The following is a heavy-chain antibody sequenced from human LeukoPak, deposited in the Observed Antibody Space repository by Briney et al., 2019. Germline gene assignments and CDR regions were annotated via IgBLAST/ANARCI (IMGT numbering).Heavy chain of an antibody. CDR3: ARDRDYYGSGSYAPFDP. V-gene: IGHV1-69*13. D-gene: IGHD3-10*01. Sequence: SVKVSCKASGGTFSSYAISWVRQAPGQGLEWMGGIIPIFGTANYAQKFQGRVTITADESTSTAYMELSSLRSEDTAVYYCARDRDYYGSGSYAPFDPWGQGTLVTVSS. CDR1: GGTFSSYA. CDR2: IIPIFGTA. J-gene: IGHJ5*02.